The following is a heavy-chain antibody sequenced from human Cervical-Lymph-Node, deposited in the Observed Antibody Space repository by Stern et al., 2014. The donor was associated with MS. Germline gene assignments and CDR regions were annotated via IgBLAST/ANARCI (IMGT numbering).Heavy chain of an antibody. Sequence: QLQLQESGPGLVKPSQTLSLTCTVSGGSISSDNEYWTWIRQHPGQGLEWIGHIYYSGTTYYNPSLKSRVSITVDTSKNLFSLRLSSVTAADTAVYYCARDHFTTSLDVWGHGTTVTVS. CDR1: GGSISSDNEY. CDR2: IYYSGTT. J-gene: IGHJ6*02. D-gene: IGHD2-2*01. V-gene: IGHV4-31*03. CDR3: ARDHFTTSLDV.